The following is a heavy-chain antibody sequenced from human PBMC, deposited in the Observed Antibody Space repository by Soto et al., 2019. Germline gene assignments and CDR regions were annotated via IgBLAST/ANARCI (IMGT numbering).Heavy chain of an antibody. Sequence: PSETLSLTCTVSGGSISSSSYYWGWIRQPPGKGLEWIGSIYYSGSTYYNPSLKSRVTISVDTSKNQFSLKLSSVTAADTAVYYCARGVAARSLDYWGQGTLVTVSS. V-gene: IGHV4-39*01. J-gene: IGHJ4*02. CDR1: GGSISSSSYY. CDR3: ARGVAARSLDY. CDR2: IYYSGST. D-gene: IGHD6-6*01.